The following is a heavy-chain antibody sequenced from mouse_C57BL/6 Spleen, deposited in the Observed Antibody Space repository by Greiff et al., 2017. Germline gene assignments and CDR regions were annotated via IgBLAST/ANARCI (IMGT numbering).Heavy chain of an antibody. CDR2: FYPGSGSI. D-gene: IGHD2-5*01. Sequence: VQGVESGAELVKPGASVKLSCKASGYTFTEYTIHWVKQRSGQGLEWIGWFYPGSGSIKYNEKFKDKATLTADKSSSTVYMELSRLTSEDSAVYFCARHEERRIYSNYEGSRCYFDYWGQGTTLTVSS. V-gene: IGHV1-62-2*01. CDR1: GYTFTEYT. J-gene: IGHJ2*01. CDR3: ARHEERRIYSNYEGSRCYFDY.